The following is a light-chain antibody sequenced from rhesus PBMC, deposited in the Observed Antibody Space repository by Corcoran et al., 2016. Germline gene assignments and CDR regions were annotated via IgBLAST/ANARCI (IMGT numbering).Light chain of an antibody. CDR1: QSVSSS. CDR3: QQYSNWPFT. Sequence: EIVLTQSPATLSLSPGERATLSCRASQSVSSSLAWSQQKPEQAPRLLIYGASRRATGIPDRFSGSGSGTDFTLTISSLEPEDFAVYYCQQYSNWPFTFGPGTKLDIK. J-gene: IGKJ3*01. CDR2: GAS. V-gene: IGKV3-42*03.